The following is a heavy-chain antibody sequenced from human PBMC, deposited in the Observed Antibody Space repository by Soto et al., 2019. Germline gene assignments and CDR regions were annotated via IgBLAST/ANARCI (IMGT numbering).Heavy chain of an antibody. J-gene: IGHJ6*03. CDR1: GFTFSSYS. V-gene: IGHV3-21*01. Sequence: EVQLVESGGGLVKPGGSLRLSCAASGFTFSSYSMNWVRQAPGKVLEWVSSISSSSSYIYYADSVKGRFTISRDNAKNSLYLQMNSLRAEDTAVYYCARSFGREFWSGYYGVYYYYYMDVWGKGTTVTVSS. CDR3: ARSFGREFWSGYYGVYYYYYMDV. D-gene: IGHD3-3*01. CDR2: ISSSSSYI.